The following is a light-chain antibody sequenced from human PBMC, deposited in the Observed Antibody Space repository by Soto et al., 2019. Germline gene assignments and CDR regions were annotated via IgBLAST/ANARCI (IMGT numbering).Light chain of an antibody. J-gene: IGLJ2*01. CDR1: NIGSKS. Sequence: SYELTQPPSVSVAPGKTARITCGGNNIGSKSVHGYQQKPGQAPVLVIDYDSDRPSGIPERFSGSNSGNTATLTNSRVEAGDEADYYCQVWDSSSDHVVFGGGTKVTVL. V-gene: IGLV3-21*04. CDR2: YDS. CDR3: QVWDSSSDHVV.